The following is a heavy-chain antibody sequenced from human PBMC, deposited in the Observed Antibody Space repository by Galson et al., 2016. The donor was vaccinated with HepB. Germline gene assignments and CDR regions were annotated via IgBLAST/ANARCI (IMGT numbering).Heavy chain of an antibody. Sequence: TLSLTCAVSGASISDSNWWTWVRQVPGKGLEWIGEIYHTGTSNNNPFPSSRFALSVDKSRNEFSLNVTSVTAADTAVYYCSRASIIPGARMIFDPWGQGTLVTVSS. J-gene: IGHJ5*02. D-gene: IGHD2-2*01. V-gene: IGHV4-4*02. CDR2: IYHTGTS. CDR3: SRASIIPGARMIFDP. CDR1: GASISDSNW.